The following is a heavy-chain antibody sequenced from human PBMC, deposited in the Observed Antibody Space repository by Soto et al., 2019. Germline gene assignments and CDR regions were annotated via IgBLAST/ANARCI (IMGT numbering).Heavy chain of an antibody. CDR1: GYTFTSYD. V-gene: IGHV1-8*01. D-gene: IGHD3-10*01. Sequence: QVQLVQSGAEVKKPGASVKVSCKASGYTFTSYDINWVRQATGQGREWMGWMNPNSGNTGYAQKFQGRVTMTRNTSISTAYMELSSLRSEDTAVYYCARGRWGSYGSGSRPDGYWGQGTLVTVSS. J-gene: IGHJ4*02. CDR3: ARGRWGSYGSGSRPDGY. CDR2: MNPNSGNT.